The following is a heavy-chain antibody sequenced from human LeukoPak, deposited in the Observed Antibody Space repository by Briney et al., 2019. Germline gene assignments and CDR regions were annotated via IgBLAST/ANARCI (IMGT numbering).Heavy chain of an antibody. J-gene: IGHJ4*02. V-gene: IGHV4-34*01. CDR2: INHSGSA. Sequence: SETLSLTCAVYGGSFSGYYWSWIRQPPGKGLVWIGEINHSGSANYNPSLKRRVTISVDTSKNQFSLKLSSVTAADPAVYYCARTGPLWTFGGVIGYYFDYWGQGTLVTVSS. D-gene: IGHD3-16*01. CDR1: GGSFSGYY. CDR3: ARTGPLWTFGGVIGYYFDY.